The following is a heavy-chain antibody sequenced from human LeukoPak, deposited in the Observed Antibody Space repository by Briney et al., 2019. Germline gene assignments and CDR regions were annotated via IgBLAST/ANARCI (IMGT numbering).Heavy chain of an antibody. CDR2: IYTSGST. Sequence: SETLSLTCAVYGGSFSGYYWSWIRQPAGKGLEWIGRIYTSGSTNYNPSLKSRVTISVDTSKNQFSLKLSSVTAADTAVYYCARDRIYYYYGMDVWGQGTTVTVSS. J-gene: IGHJ6*02. CDR1: GGSFSGYY. CDR3: ARDRIYYYYGMDV. D-gene: IGHD2/OR15-2a*01. V-gene: IGHV4-4*07.